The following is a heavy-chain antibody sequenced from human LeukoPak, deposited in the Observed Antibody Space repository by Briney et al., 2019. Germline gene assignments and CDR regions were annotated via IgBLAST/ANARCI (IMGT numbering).Heavy chain of an antibody. CDR3: ARLVVPENYFDY. Sequence: PSETLSLTCAVYGGSFSGYYWSWIRQPPGKGLEWIGEINHSGSTNYNPSLKSRVTISVDTSKNQFSLKPSSVTAADTAVYYCARLVVPENYFDYWGQGTLVTVSS. CDR2: INHSGST. D-gene: IGHD2-2*01. V-gene: IGHV4-34*01. J-gene: IGHJ4*02. CDR1: GGSFSGYY.